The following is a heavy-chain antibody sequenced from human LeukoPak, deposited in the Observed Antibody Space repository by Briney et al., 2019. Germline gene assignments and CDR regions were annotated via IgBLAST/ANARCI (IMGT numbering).Heavy chain of an antibody. V-gene: IGHV3-7*01. Sequence: GGSLRPSCAAAGFIFSNFWMGWVRQAPGKGLQWVASINEDGSEKYYVDSVKGRFTISRDNAKNSLYLQMNILRAEDTAVFYCLSGPGHWGQGTLVTVSS. J-gene: IGHJ4*02. CDR1: GFIFSNFW. CDR3: LSGPGH. CDR2: INEDGSEK.